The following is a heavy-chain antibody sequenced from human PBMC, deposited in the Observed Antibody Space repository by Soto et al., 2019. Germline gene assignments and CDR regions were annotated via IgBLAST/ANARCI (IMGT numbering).Heavy chain of an antibody. CDR2: IYYSGNT. CDR3: ARDLVFCSSTSCYPWFDP. J-gene: IGHJ5*02. V-gene: IGHV4-59*01. D-gene: IGHD2-2*01. CDR1: GGSISSYY. Sequence: QVQLQESGPGLVKPSETLSLTGTVSGGSISSYYWSWIRQPPGKGLEWIGYIYYSGNTNYNPSLKSRVTISIDTSKNQFSLKLISVTAADTAVYYCARDLVFCSSTSCYPWFDPWVQGTLVTVSS.